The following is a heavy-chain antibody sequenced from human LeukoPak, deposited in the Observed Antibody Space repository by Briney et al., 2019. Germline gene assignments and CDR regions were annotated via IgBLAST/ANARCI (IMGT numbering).Heavy chain of an antibody. V-gene: IGHV4-39*01. CDR1: GGSISSSSYY. J-gene: IGHJ3*02. CDR2: IYYSGST. D-gene: IGHD3-10*01. CDR3: ARHKRQYYYGSGSYYPGAFDI. Sequence: SETLSLTCTVSGGSISSSSYYWGWIRQPPGKGLEWIGSIYYSGSTYYNPSLKSRVTISVDTSKNQFSLKLSSVTAADTAVYYCARHKRQYYYGSGSYYPGAFDIWGQGTMVTVSS.